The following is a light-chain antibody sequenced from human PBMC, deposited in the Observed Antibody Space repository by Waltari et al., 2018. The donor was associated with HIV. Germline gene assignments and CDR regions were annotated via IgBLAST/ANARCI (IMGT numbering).Light chain of an antibody. CDR2: LGS. CDR1: QSLLNSNGYNY. V-gene: IGKV2-28*01. Sequence: DIVITKSPLSLPVPPGEPASISCRSSQSLLNSNGYNYLAWYLQKPGQSPQILIYLGSNRASGVPDRFSGSGSGTDCTLKISRVEAEDVGVYYCMQALQTPRTFGQGTKVEIK. J-gene: IGKJ1*01. CDR3: MQALQTPRT.